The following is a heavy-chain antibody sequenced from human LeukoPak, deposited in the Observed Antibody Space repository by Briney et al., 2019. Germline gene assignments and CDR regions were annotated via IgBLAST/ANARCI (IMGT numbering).Heavy chain of an antibody. J-gene: IGHJ3*01. CDR1: GGSISSGDYY. Sequence: SQTLSLTCTVSGGSISSGDYYWSWIRQPPGKGLEWIGYIYYSGSTYYNPSLKSRVTISVDTSKNQFSLKLSSVTAADTAVYYCARDPEEWHGAQSDWGQGTMVTVSS. D-gene: IGHD3-3*01. V-gene: IGHV4-30-4*01. CDR2: IYYSGST. CDR3: ARDPEEWHGAQSD.